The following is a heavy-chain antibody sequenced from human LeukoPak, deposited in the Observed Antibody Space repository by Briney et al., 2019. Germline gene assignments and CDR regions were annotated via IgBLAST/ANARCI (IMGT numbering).Heavy chain of an antibody. Sequence: PGGSLRLSCAASGFTFSSYAMHWVRQAPGKGLEWVAVISYDGSNKYYADSVKGRFTISRDDCKNTLYLQMKSLRAEDTAGFYCAKGGVYEAQYDYCYLDVWGKGTTVTISS. CDR3: AKGGVYEAQYDYCYLDV. CDR2: ISYDGSNK. J-gene: IGHJ6*03. D-gene: IGHD5/OR15-5a*01. CDR1: GFTFSSYA. V-gene: IGHV3-30*04.